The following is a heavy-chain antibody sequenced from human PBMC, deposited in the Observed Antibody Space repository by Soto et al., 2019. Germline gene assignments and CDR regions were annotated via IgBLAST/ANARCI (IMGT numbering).Heavy chain of an antibody. Sequence: PGGSLRLSCAASGFTFSSYSMNWVRQAPGKGLEWVSSISSSSSYIYYADSVKGRFTISRDNAKNSLYLQMNSLRAEDTAVYYCARMGLGDPTKDYWGQGTLVTVSS. CDR3: ARMGLGDPTKDY. D-gene: IGHD3-16*01. J-gene: IGHJ4*02. CDR2: ISSSSSYI. CDR1: GFTFSSYS. V-gene: IGHV3-21*01.